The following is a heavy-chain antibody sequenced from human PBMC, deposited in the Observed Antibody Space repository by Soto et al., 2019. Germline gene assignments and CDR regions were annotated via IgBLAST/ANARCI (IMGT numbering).Heavy chain of an antibody. J-gene: IGHJ3*01. CDR2: IGPTEAHAP. CDR3: AKDAIAYNGKDDAFDL. CDR1: GFTVSSNY. D-gene: IGHD1-20*01. V-gene: IGHV3-53*01. Sequence: GGSLRLSCAASGFTVSSNYMRWVRQAPGKGLEWVSAIGPTEAHAPAYAHSVKGRFTISGDNSRNTLYLQMTKLRAEDTAVYYCAKDAIAYNGKDDAFDLWGQGTMVTVSS.